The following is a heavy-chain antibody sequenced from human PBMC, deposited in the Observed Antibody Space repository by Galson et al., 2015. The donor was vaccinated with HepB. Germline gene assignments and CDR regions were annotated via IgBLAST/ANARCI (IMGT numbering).Heavy chain of an antibody. V-gene: IGHV3-33*01. CDR3: ARESYCSGGSCPFDY. CDR1: GFTFSSYG. Sequence: SLRLSCAASGFTFSSYGMHWVRQAPGKGLEWVAVIWYDGSNKYYADSVKGRFTISRDNSKNTLYLQMNSLRAEDTAVYYCARESYCSGGSCPFDYWGQGTLVTVSS. D-gene: IGHD2-15*01. J-gene: IGHJ4*02. CDR2: IWYDGSNK.